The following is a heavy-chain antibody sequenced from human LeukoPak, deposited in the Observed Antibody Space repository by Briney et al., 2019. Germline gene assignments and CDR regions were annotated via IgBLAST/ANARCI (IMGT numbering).Heavy chain of an antibody. CDR2: ISAYNGNT. CDR3: ARTKARYCSGGNCQNWFDP. Sequence: GASVKVSCKASGYTFTSYGISWVRQAPGQGLEWMGWISAYNGNTNYAQKLQGRVTMTTDTSTSTAYMELRSLRSDDTAVYYCARTKARYCSGGNCQNWFDPWGQGTLVTVSS. D-gene: IGHD2-15*01. CDR1: GYTFTSYG. V-gene: IGHV1-18*01. J-gene: IGHJ5*02.